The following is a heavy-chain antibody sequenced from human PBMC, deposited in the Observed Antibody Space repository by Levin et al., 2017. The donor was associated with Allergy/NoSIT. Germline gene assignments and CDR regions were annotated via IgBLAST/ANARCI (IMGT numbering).Heavy chain of an antibody. CDR3: ATDYRAYERRHCFVP. CDR2: INPSGAST. V-gene: IGHV1-46*02. Sequence: ASVKVSCKASAHSFNSYYIHWLRQAPGQELEWMGVINPSGASTSYAQKFQGRVTMTRDTSTSTVYMELTSLRSEDTAVYYCATDYRAYERRHCFVPWGQGTLVTVSS. D-gene: IGHD4-17*01. J-gene: IGHJ5*02. CDR1: AHSFNSYY.